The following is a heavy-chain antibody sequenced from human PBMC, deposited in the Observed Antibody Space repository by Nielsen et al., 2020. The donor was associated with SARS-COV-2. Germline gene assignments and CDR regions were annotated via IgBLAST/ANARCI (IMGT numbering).Heavy chain of an antibody. J-gene: IGHJ6*01. D-gene: IGHD3-3*01. Sequence: GSLRLSCAASGFPFTSYTLSWIRQPPGKGLEWIGTFHDSGTTNQNPSLNSRVTISGDPSKNQFSLRLSSVTAADTAIYYCAGAHTNHVLDVWGQGTTVSVSS. CDR3: AGAHTNHVLDV. CDR2: FHDSGTT. CDR1: GFPFTSYT. V-gene: IGHV4-59*01.